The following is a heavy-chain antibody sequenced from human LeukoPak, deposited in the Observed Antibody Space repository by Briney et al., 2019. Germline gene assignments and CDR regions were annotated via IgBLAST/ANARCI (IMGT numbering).Heavy chain of an antibody. D-gene: IGHD3-10*01. Sequence: SETLSLTCAVSGGSINSGDYSWSWIRQPPGKGLEWIGYIYHSGNTYYSPSLKSRVTISLDRSKNQFSLKLTSVTAADTAVYYRARDSPAGEIGAFDIWGQGTFVTVSS. CDR3: ARDSPAGEIGAFDI. CDR2: IYHSGNT. V-gene: IGHV4-30-2*01. J-gene: IGHJ3*02. CDR1: GGSINSGDYS.